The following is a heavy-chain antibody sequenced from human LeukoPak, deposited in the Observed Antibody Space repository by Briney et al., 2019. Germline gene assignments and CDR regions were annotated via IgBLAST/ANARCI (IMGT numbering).Heavy chain of an antibody. D-gene: IGHD2-2*01. CDR2: IYTSGST. V-gene: IGHV4-61*02. J-gene: IGHJ4*02. CDR3: ARGRYCSSTSCYYFDY. CDR1: GYSISSGYY. Sequence: PSETLSLTCAVSGYSISSGYYWSWIRQPAGKGLEWIGRIYTSGSTNYNPSLKSRVTISVDTSKNQFSLKLSSVTAADTAVYYCARGRYCSSTSCYYFDYWGQGTLVTVSS.